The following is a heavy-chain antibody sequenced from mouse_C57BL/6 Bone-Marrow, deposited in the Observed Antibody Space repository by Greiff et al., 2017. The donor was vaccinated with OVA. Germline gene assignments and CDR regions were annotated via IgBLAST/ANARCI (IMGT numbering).Heavy chain of an antibody. J-gene: IGHJ3*01. D-gene: IGHD2-1*01. Sequence: QVQLQQSGAELARPGASVKMSCKASGYTFTSYTMHWVKQRPGQGLEWIGYINPSSGYTKYNQKFKDKATLTADKSSSTAYMQLSSLTAEDSAVYYCAREDGNWFAYWGQGTLVTVSA. V-gene: IGHV1-4*01. CDR1: GYTFTSYT. CDR3: AREDGNWFAY. CDR2: INPSSGYT.